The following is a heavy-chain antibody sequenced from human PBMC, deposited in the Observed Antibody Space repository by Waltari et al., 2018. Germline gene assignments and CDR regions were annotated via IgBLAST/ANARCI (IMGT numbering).Heavy chain of an antibody. Sequence: QLQLQESGPGLVKPSETLSLTCSVSGVSITSNRHYWGWIRQPPGQGLEWIGTMSFTGATYSVPSLDSRVTVSRDTSKNQLSLKLVSVTAADTAVYYCATYIGASVGTAAFDVWGQGTMVTVSS. CDR3: ATYIGASVGTAAFDV. D-gene: IGHD5-12*01. CDR2: MSFTGAT. V-gene: IGHV4-39*01. CDR1: GVSITSNRHY. J-gene: IGHJ3*01.